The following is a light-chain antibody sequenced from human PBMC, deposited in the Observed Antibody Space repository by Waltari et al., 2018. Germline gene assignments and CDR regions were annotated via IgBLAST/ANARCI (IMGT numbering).Light chain of an antibody. CDR1: QSLVSSDGNTF. J-gene: IGKJ2*01. CDR3: MQATHWPYT. Sequence: DVVVTQSPLSLPVTLGQPASISCRSSQSLVSSDGNTFLNWFHLRPGQSPRRLIYETSKGDAGVPDRVSGSGSGAGLTLKISRVEAEDVGIYYCMQATHWPYTFGQGTKL. V-gene: IGKV2-30*01. CDR2: ETS.